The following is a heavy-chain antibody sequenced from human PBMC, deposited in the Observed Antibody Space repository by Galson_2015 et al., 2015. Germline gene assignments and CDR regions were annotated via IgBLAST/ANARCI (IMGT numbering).Heavy chain of an antibody. CDR1: GFTFSSYA. Sequence: SLRLSCAASGFTFSSYAMHWVRQAPGKGLEWVAVISYDGSNKYYADSVKGRFTITRDNSKNTLYLQMNSLRAEDTAVYYCAKGDYYGSGSMIDYWGQGTLVTVSS. CDR3: AKGDYYGSGSMIDY. CDR2: ISYDGSNK. D-gene: IGHD3-10*01. V-gene: IGHV3-30-3*01. J-gene: IGHJ4*02.